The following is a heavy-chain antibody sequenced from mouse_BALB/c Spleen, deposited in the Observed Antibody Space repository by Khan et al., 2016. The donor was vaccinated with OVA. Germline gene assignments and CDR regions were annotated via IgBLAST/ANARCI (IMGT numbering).Heavy chain of an antibody. V-gene: IGHV2-6-1*01. Sequence: VQLKQSGPGLAAPSQSLSITCTISGFSLTNYGVHWVRQPPGKGLEWLVVIWNDGTTTYNSSLKSRLTITKDNSQSQVFLKMNSLQTDDTAIYFCARQPYYHYNIMDYGGQGTSVTVSS. CDR2: IWNDGTT. J-gene: IGHJ4*01. D-gene: IGHD2-10*01. CDR3: ARQPYYHYNIMDY. CDR1: GFSLTNYG.